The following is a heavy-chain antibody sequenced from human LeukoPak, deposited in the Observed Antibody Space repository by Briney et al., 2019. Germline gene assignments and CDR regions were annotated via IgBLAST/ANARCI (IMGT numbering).Heavy chain of an antibody. J-gene: IGHJ4*02. CDR3: ARAGVDIVATFDY. CDR1: GFTFSSYE. V-gene: IGHV3-48*03. D-gene: IGHD5-12*01. Sequence: GGSLRLSCAASGFTFSSYEMNWVRQAPGKGLEWVSYISSSGSTIYYADSVKGRFTISRDNAKNSLYLQMNSLRAEDTAVYYCARAGVDIVATFDYWGQGTLVTVSS. CDR2: ISSSGSTI.